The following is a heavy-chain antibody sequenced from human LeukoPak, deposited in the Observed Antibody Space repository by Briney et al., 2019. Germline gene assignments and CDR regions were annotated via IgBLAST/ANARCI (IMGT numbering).Heavy chain of an antibody. V-gene: IGHV3-66*01. J-gene: IGHJ4*02. Sequence: PGGSLRHSCAASGFTVSSNYMSWVRQAPGKGLEWVSVIYSGGSTYYADSVKGRFTISRDNSKNTLYLQMNSLRAEDTAVYYCARGTYYYDSSGYYPDYWGQGTLVTVSS. CDR2: IYSGGST. D-gene: IGHD3-22*01. CDR1: GFTVSSNY. CDR3: ARGTYYYDSSGYYPDY.